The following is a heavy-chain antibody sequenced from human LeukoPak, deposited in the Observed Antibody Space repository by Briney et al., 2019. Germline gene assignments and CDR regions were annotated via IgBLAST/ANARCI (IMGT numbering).Heavy chain of an antibody. Sequence: PSETLSLTCTVSGGSISNYYWSWIRQPPGKGLEWIGYIYYSGSTNFNPSLKSRVTISVDTSKNQLPLKLSSVTAAEPAVYYCATTENSSGWFGYWGQGTLVTVSS. CDR2: IYYSGST. D-gene: IGHD6-19*01. CDR1: GGSISNYY. J-gene: IGHJ4*02. V-gene: IGHV4-59*08. CDR3: ATTENSSGWFGY.